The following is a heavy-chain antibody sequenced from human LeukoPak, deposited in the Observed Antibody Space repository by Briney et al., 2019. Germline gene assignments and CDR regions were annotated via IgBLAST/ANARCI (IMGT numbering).Heavy chain of an antibody. J-gene: IGHJ3*02. CDR3: ARDRGRDYGDFNDAFDI. CDR2: INSDGSST. Sequence: QAGGSLRLSCAASGFTFSSYWRQWVRHAPGKGLVWVSRINSDGSSTSYTDSVKGRFTISRDNAKNTLYLQMNSLRAEDTAVYFCARDRGRDYGDFNDAFDIWGQGTMVTVSS. V-gene: IGHV3-74*01. CDR1: GFTFSSYW. D-gene: IGHD4-17*01.